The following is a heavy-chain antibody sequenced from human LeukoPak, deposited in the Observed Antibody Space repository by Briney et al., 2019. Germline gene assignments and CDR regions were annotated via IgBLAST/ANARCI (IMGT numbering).Heavy chain of an antibody. V-gene: IGHV3-21*01. Sequence: GGSLRLSCAASGFTFSDYSMNWVRQAPGKGLEWVSSISDDSNYIYYADSVKGRFTISRDNAKNSLYLEMNSLRAEDTAVYYCANHLACGSTSCPSFDYWGQGTLVTVSS. D-gene: IGHD2-2*01. CDR1: GFTFSDYS. CDR3: ANHLACGSTSCPSFDY. CDR2: ISDDSNYI. J-gene: IGHJ4*02.